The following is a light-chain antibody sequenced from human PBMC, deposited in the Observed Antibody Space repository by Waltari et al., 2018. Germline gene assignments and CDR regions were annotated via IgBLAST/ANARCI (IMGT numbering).Light chain of an antibody. CDR2: GVS. V-gene: IGKV3-11*01. J-gene: IGKJ5*01. CDR1: QSVNNY. CDR3: QQRSNWPPSIT. Sequence: EIVLTQSPATLSLSPGERATLSCRASQSVNNYLAWYQHKPGQTPRLLIYGVSNRATGIPARFSGTGSGTDFTLTISSLEPEDFAVYYRQQRSNWPPSITFGQGTRLEIK.